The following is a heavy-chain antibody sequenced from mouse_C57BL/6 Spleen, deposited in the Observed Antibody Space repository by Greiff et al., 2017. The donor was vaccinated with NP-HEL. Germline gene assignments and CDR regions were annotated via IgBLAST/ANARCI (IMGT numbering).Heavy chain of an antibody. Sequence: VKLQQSGAELARPGASVKLSCKASGYTFTSYGISWVKQRTGQGLEWIGEIYPRSGNTYYNEKFKGKATLTADKSSSTAYMELRSLTSEDSAVYFCARTFITTVVRAMDYWGQGTSVTVSS. V-gene: IGHV1-81*01. D-gene: IGHD1-1*01. J-gene: IGHJ4*01. CDR2: IYPRSGNT. CDR1: GYTFTSYG. CDR3: ARTFITTVVRAMDY.